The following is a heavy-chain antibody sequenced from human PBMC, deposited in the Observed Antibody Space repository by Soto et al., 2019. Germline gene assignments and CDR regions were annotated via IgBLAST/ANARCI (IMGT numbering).Heavy chain of an antibody. V-gene: IGHV3-33*01. CDR3: ARDRDWRADWYYYYGMDV. CDR1: GFTFSSYG. Sequence: XGSLSLSCAASGFTFSSYGMHWVRQAPGKGLEWVAVIWYDGSNKYYADSVKGRFTISRDNSKNTLYLQMNSLRAEDTAVYYCARDRDWRADWYYYYGMDVWGQGTTVTVSS. D-gene: IGHD1-1*01. J-gene: IGHJ6*02. CDR2: IWYDGSNK.